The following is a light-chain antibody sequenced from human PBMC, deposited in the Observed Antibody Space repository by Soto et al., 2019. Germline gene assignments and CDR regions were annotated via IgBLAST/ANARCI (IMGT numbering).Light chain of an antibody. CDR2: EVS. Sequence: QSVLTQPASVSGSPGQSITISCTGTSSDVGSYNLVSWYQQLPGKAPKLMIYEVSKRPSGVSSRFSGSKSGNTASLTISGLQAEDEADYYCCSYAGRAYVFGTGTKVTVL. CDR3: CSYAGRAYV. CDR1: SSDVGSYNL. J-gene: IGLJ1*01. V-gene: IGLV2-23*02.